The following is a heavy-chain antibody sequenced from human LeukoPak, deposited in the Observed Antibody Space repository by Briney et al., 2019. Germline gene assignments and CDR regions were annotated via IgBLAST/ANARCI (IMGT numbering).Heavy chain of an antibody. D-gene: IGHD3/OR15-3a*01. J-gene: IGHJ1*01. CDR1: GFTFSSYA. CDR2: ISAGGGST. Sequence: GGSLRLSCAASGFTFSSYAMSWVRQAPGKGLEWVSGISAGGGSTHYADSVKGRFTISRDNSKNTLHLQINSLRAEDTAAYYCVKDQRTNYYGYFQLWGQGTLVTVSS. V-gene: IGHV3-23*01. CDR3: VKDQRTNYYGYFQL.